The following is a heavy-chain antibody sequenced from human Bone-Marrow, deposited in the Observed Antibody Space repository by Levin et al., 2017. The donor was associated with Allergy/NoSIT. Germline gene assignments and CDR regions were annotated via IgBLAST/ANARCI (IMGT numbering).Heavy chain of an antibody. J-gene: IGHJ5*02. D-gene: IGHD4-17*01. CDR3: ARVPDYGDPLSWFDP. CDR2: ISAYNGNT. V-gene: IGHV1-18*01. CDR1: GYTFTSYG. Sequence: GESLKISCKASGYTFTSYGISWVRQAPGQGLEWMGWISAYNGNTNYAQKLQGRVTMTTDTSTSTAYMELRSLRSDDTAVYYCARVPDYGDPLSWFDPWGQGTLVTVSS.